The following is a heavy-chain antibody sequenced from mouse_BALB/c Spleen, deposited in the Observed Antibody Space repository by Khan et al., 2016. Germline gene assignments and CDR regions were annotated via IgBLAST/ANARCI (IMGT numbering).Heavy chain of an antibody. V-gene: IGHV1-9*01. D-gene: IGHD2-2*01. Sequence: QVQLQQSGAELMKPGASVKISCKATGYTFSSYWIEWVKQRPGHGLEWIGEILPGSGSTNYNEKFKGKATFTADTSSNTAYMQLSSLTSEDSAFYYCARFGYGLGFDVWGAGTTVTVSS. CDR1: GYTFSSYW. CDR3: ARFGYGLGFDV. CDR2: ILPGSGST. J-gene: IGHJ1*01.